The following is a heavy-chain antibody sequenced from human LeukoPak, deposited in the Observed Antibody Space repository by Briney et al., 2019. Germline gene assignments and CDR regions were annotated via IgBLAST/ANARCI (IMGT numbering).Heavy chain of an antibody. CDR1: GGSISSGDYY. J-gene: IGHJ5*02. CDR2: IYYSGST. Sequence: SETLSLTCTVSGGSISSGDYYWSRIRQPPGKGLEWIGYIYYSGSTYYNPSLKSRVTISVDTSKNQFSLKLSSVTAADTAVYYCARADEREPASVPWFDPWGQGTLVTVSS. CDR3: ARADEREPASVPWFDP. D-gene: IGHD1-14*01. V-gene: IGHV4-30-4*08.